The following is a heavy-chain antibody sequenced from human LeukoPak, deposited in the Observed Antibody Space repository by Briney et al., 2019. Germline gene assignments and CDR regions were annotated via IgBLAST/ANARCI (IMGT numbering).Heavy chain of an antibody. J-gene: IGHJ4*02. CDR1: GGSIRGSTYY. V-gene: IGHV4-39*01. Sequence: PSETQSLTCTVSGGSIRGSTYYWGWIRQPPGKGLEWIGNIYYSGITYYNPSLKSRVTIYVDTSKNQFSLKLTSVTAADTALYYCARQGTSIVGATIDYWGQGTLVTVSS. CDR3: ARQGTSIVGATIDY. CDR2: IYYSGIT. D-gene: IGHD1-26*01.